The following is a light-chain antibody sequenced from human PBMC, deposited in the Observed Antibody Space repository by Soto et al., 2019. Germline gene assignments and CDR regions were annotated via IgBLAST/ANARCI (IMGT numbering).Light chain of an antibody. V-gene: IGKV3-15*01. CDR1: QSVRKK. Sequence: EIVMTQSLATLSVSPGERATLSYRASQSVRKKLAWYQQTPGQATRLIIYGASTRANGIPPRFSGSVSGAEFTLTLSSLQSEDFAAYDCQQYDNWPPHTFGHGTKVDIK. J-gene: IGKJ1*01. CDR2: GAS. CDR3: QQYDNWPPHT.